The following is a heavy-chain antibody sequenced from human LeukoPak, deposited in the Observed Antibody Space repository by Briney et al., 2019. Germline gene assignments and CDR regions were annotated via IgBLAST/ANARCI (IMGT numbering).Heavy chain of an antibody. D-gene: IGHD6-13*01. J-gene: IGHJ4*02. Sequence: PSETLSLTXTVSGGSISSYYWSWIGQPAGKGLEWIGRIYTSGRTNYNPSLKSRVTMSVDTSKNQFSLKLSSVTAADTAVYYCVRASEYSSSWYEAFDYWGQGTLVTVSS. CDR3: VRASEYSSSWYEAFDY. V-gene: IGHV4-4*07. CDR2: IYTSGRT. CDR1: GGSISSYY.